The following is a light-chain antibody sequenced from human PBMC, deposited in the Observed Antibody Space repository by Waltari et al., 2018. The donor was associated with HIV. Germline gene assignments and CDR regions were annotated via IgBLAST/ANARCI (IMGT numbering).Light chain of an antibody. CDR2: EGT. V-gene: IGLV2-23*01. Sequence: QSAPTQPASVSGSPGQSITISCTGTSSDVGTYHLVSWYQQYPGNAPKVMIYEGTKRPSGVSTRFSGSKSGNTAYLTISGVQADDEADYYCCAHAGSDTYVFGTGTKVSVL. CDR1: SSDVGTYHL. J-gene: IGLJ1*01. CDR3: CAHAGSDTYV.